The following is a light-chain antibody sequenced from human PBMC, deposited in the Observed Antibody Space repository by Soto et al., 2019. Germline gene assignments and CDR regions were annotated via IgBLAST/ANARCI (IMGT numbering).Light chain of an antibody. CDR1: SSDFGGYNY. CDR3: CSYAGSYVV. Sequence: QSALTQPRSVSGSPGQSVTISCTGTSSDFGGYNYVSWYQQHPGKAPKLMIYDVSKRPSWVPDRFSGSKSGNTASLTISGLQAEDEADYYCCSYAGSYVVFGGGTKLTVL. J-gene: IGLJ2*01. V-gene: IGLV2-11*01. CDR2: DVS.